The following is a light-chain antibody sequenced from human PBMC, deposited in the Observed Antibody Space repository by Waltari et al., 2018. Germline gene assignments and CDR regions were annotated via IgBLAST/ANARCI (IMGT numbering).Light chain of an antibody. Sequence: EIVLTQSPGTLSLSPGERATLSCRASQTVRTTYLVWYQQKPGQAPTLLIDGASSRATGIPDRFSGSGSGTDFSLTISSLEPEDFAVYYCQQYDISPLTFGGGTKVEIK. CDR1: QTVRTTY. V-gene: IGKV3-20*01. CDR2: GAS. J-gene: IGKJ4*01. CDR3: QQYDISPLT.